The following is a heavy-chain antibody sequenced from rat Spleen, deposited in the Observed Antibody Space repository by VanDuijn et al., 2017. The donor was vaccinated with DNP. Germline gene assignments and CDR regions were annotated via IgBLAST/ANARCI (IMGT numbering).Heavy chain of an antibody. CDR3: AREHIGTTGAMDA. D-gene: IGHD1-5*01. CDR1: GFTFNNYW. CDR2: ITSSGGST. J-gene: IGHJ4*01. V-gene: IGHV5-31*01. Sequence: EVQLVESGGDLVQPGRSLKLSCVASGFTFNNYWMTWIRQVPGKGLEWVASITSSGGSTYYPDSVKGRFTISRDNAKNTLYLQMNSLRSEDTATYYCAREHIGTTGAMDAWGQGTSVTVSS.